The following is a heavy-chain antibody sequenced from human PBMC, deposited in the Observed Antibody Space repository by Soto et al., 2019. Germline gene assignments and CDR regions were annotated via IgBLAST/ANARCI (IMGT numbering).Heavy chain of an antibody. J-gene: IGHJ5*02. CDR2: ISGSGGST. CDR1: GFTFSSYA. V-gene: IGHV3-23*01. Sequence: GGSLRLSCAASGFTFSSYAMSWVRQAPGKGLEWVSAISGSGGSTYYADSVKGRFTISRGNSKNTLYLQMNSLRAEDTAVYYCAKDSLTRGYYDILTGYLYNWFDPWGQGTLVTVSS. CDR3: AKDSLTRGYYDILTGYLYNWFDP. D-gene: IGHD3-9*01.